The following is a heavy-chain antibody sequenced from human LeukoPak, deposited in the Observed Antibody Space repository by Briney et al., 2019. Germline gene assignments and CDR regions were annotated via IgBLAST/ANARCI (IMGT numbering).Heavy chain of an antibody. CDR2: INPNSGGT. D-gene: IGHD3-10*01. V-gene: IGHV1-2*02. CDR3: ARDRPLDADDYYGFYYFDY. Sequence: ASVKVSCKASGYTFTGYYMHWVRQAPGQGLEWMGWINPNSGGTNHAQKFQGRVTMTRDPSISTAYMELSRLRSDDTAVYYCARDRPLDADDYYGFYYFDYWGQGTLVTVSS. J-gene: IGHJ4*02. CDR1: GYTFTGYY.